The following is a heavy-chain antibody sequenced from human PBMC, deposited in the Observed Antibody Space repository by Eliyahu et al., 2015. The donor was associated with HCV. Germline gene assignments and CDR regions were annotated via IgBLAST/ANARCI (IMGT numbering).Heavy chain of an antibody. CDR1: GFTFSSYA. J-gene: IGHJ4*02. Sequence: EVQLLESGGGLVQPGGSLXLSCAASGFTFSSYAMSWVRQAPGKGLEWLAAISANSDSLFHADPVKSRFTVSRDNFKSSLYLQMDSLRAEDTAVYYCARETGHPPYFDFWGQGTLVTVSS. CDR3: ARETGHPPYFDF. D-gene: IGHD1-14*01. V-gene: IGHV3-23*01. CDR2: ISANSDSL.